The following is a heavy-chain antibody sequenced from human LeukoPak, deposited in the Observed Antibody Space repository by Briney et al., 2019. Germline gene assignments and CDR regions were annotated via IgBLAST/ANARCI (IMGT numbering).Heavy chain of an antibody. V-gene: IGHV3-11*06. CDR2: ISSSSSYI. J-gene: IGHJ4*02. Sequence: GGSLRLSCAASGFTFSDYYMSWIRQAPGKGLEWVSSISSSSSYIYYADSVKSRFTISRDNAKNSLYLQMNSLRAEDTAVYYCARERIAAAGPAIDYWGQGTLVTVSS. D-gene: IGHD6-13*01. CDR1: GFTFSDYY. CDR3: ARERIAAAGPAIDY.